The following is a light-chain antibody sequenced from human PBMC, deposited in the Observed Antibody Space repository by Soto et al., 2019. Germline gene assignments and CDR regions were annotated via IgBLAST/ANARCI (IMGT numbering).Light chain of an antibody. CDR3: QQHGISHIT. CDR2: GAS. Sequence: EYVWTQSGGTRTMSPGKRATLSCRASQSIKNNQLAWYKQTPGQAPRLLIYGASSRATGIPDRFSGSGSGTDFTLTISRLEPEDFAVYYCQQHGISHITFGQGTRPAI. V-gene: IGKV3-20*01. J-gene: IGKJ5*01. CDR1: QSIKNNQ.